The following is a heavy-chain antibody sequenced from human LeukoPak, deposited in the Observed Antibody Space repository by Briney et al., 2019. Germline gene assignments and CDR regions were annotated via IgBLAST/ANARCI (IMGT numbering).Heavy chain of an antibody. CDR1: GGSISSYY. V-gene: IGHV4-59*12. CDR3: ARDLLNEGNHLDY. Sequence: PSETLSLTCTVSGGSISSYYWSWIRQPPGKGLEWIGYIYYSGSTYYNPSLKSRVTISVDTSKNQFSLKLSSVTAADTAVYYCARDLLNEGNHLDYWGQGTLVTVSS. CDR2: IYYSGST. D-gene: IGHD4-23*01. J-gene: IGHJ4*02.